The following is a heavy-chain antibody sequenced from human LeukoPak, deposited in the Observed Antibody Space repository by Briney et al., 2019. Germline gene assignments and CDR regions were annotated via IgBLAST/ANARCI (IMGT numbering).Heavy chain of an antibody. Sequence: PSETLSLTCTVSGYSITSGYYWGWIRQPPGKGLEWIGSIYHSGSTFYNPSLKSRVTISVDPSKNQFSLKLSSVTAADTAVYYCARPNYYDSSGYYRRAAGAFDIWGQGTMVTVSS. CDR2: IYHSGST. D-gene: IGHD3-22*01. V-gene: IGHV4-38-2*02. CDR3: ARPNYYDSSGYYRRAAGAFDI. J-gene: IGHJ3*02. CDR1: GYSITSGYY.